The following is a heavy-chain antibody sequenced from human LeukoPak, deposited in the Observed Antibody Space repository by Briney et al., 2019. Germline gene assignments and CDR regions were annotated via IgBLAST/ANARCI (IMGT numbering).Heavy chain of an antibody. J-gene: IGHJ4*02. Sequence: SGPTLVNPTQTLTLTCTFSGFSLSTSGVGVSWIRQPPGKALEWLARIDWDDAKFYSTSLKTRLTISKDTSKNQVVLTMTNMDPVDTATYYCARIYSRGPLFDYWGQGTLVTVSS. CDR3: ARIYSRGPLFDY. V-gene: IGHV2-70*04. D-gene: IGHD2-15*01. CDR1: GFSLSTSGVG. CDR2: IDWDDAK.